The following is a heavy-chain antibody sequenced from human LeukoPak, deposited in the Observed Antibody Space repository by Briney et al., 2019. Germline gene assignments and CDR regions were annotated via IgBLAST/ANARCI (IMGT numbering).Heavy chain of an antibody. Sequence: SETLSLTCTVSGGSISNYYWSWIRQPPGKGLEWIGYIYYSGSTNYNPSLKSRVTISVDTSKNQFSLKLSSVTAADTAVYYCAVRGYYDSSGYYRYWGQGTLVTVSS. V-gene: IGHV4-59*12. CDR2: IYYSGST. CDR3: AVRGYYDSSGYYRY. CDR1: GGSISNYY. D-gene: IGHD3-22*01. J-gene: IGHJ4*02.